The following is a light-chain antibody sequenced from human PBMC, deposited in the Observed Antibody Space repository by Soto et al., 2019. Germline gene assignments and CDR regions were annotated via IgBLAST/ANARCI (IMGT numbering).Light chain of an antibody. CDR1: SSDVGGYNY. CDR2: EVS. V-gene: IGLV2-14*01. CDR3: SSYTSSSTPYV. Sequence: QSALTQPASVSGSPGQSITISCTGTSSDVGGYNYVSWYQQHPGKAPKLMIYEVSNRPSGVSKRFSGSKSGNTASLTISGLQAEDEADYYCSSYTSSSTPYVFGPGTKLTVL. J-gene: IGLJ1*01.